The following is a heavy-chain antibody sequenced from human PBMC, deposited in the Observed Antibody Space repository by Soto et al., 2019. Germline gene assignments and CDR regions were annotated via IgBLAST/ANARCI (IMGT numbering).Heavy chain of an antibody. CDR1: GFAFGLYW. CDR2: INQHGSEE. J-gene: IGHJ4*02. V-gene: IGHV3-7*02. D-gene: IGHD6-13*01. Sequence: GGSLRLSCAASGFAFGLYWMSWVRQAPGKGLEWVANINQHGSEEYYVDSVRGRFTISRDNAKNSLFLQMNSLRAEDTALYYYAISSPVHRGGYCGQGTLVTVSS. CDR3: AISSPVHRGGY.